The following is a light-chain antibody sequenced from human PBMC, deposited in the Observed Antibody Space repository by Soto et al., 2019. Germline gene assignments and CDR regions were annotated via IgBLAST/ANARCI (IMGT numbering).Light chain of an antibody. CDR3: QQYGSSST. V-gene: IGKV3-20*01. Sequence: DIVLMQSPGTLSLSPGERATLSCRASQSVRNSYLAWYQQKPGQAPRLLFYGASSRATGIPDRFSGSGSGTDFTLTISRLEPEDFAVYYCQQYGSSSTFGQGTKVDIK. CDR2: GAS. CDR1: QSVRNSY. J-gene: IGKJ1*01.